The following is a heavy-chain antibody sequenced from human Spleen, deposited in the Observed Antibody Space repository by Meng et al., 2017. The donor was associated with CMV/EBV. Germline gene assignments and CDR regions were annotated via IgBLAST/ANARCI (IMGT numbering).Heavy chain of an antibody. J-gene: IGHJ4*02. CDR1: GFTFSSYG. Sequence: GESLKISCAASGFTFSSYGMHWVRQAPGKGLEWVAFIRYDGSNKYYADSVKGRFTISRDNSKNTLYLQMNSLRAEDTAVYYCARNPDYYDSSGGGWGQGTLVTVSS. V-gene: IGHV3-30*02. D-gene: IGHD3-22*01. CDR2: IRYDGSNK. CDR3: ARNPDYYDSSGGG.